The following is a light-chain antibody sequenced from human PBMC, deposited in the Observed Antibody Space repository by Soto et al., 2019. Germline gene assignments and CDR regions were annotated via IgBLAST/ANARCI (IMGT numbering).Light chain of an antibody. J-gene: IGKJ1*01. Sequence: DIQMTQSPSTLSASVGDRVTITCRASQSISSWLAWYQQKPGEAPKPLIYDAFALPRGVPSRFSGSGSGTKFTLTIASLQPDDFATYYCQQYNSYSEAFGQGTKVDIK. CDR1: QSISSW. CDR3: QQYNSYSEA. CDR2: DAF. V-gene: IGKV1-5*01.